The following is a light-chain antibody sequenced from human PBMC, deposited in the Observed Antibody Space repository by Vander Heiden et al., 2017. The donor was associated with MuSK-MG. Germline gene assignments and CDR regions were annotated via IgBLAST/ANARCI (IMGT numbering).Light chain of an antibody. Sequence: EIVMTQSPATLSVSPGEGATLSCRASQSVTSNFAWYQQKPGQAPRLLIYGASTRATGISARFSGSGSGTEFTLTISSLQSEDVAVYYCQQDNKWPLTFGGGTKVEIK. CDR3: QQDNKWPLT. V-gene: IGKV3-15*01. J-gene: IGKJ4*01. CDR2: GAS. CDR1: QSVTSN.